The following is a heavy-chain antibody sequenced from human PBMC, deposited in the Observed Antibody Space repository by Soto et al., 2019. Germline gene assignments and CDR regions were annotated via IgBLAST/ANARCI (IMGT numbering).Heavy chain of an antibody. CDR2: ISYDGSEK. CDR1: GFTFRNFG. J-gene: IGHJ4*02. CDR3: VKDSSPGGYFDS. Sequence: QVQLVESGGGVVHPGRSLRLSCAVSGFTFRNFGMHWVRQALGKGLEWVAVISYDGSEKYYAESVKGRFTVFRDNYKNTLSLQMNSLRSDDTAVYYCVKDSSPGGYFDSWGQGTLVTVSS. D-gene: IGHD2-15*01. V-gene: IGHV3-30*18.